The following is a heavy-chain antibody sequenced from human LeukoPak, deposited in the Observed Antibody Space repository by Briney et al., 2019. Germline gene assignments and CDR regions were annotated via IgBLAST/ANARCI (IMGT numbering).Heavy chain of an antibody. J-gene: IGHJ6*03. Sequence: GGSLRLSCAASGFTFSNAWMSCVRQAPGKGLEWVGRIKSKTDGGTTDYAAPAKGRFTISRDDSKNTLYLQMNSLKTEDTAVYYCTTDDIVVPSYYYYYMDVWGKGTTVTVSS. D-gene: IGHD2-2*01. V-gene: IGHV3-15*01. CDR1: GFTFSNAW. CDR2: IKSKTDGGTT. CDR3: TTDDIVVPSYYYYYMDV.